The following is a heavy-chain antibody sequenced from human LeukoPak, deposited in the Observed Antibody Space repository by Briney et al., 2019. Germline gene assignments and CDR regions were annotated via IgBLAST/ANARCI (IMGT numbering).Heavy chain of an antibody. D-gene: IGHD6-6*01. Sequence: PGGSLRLSCAASGFTFSSYAMHWVRQAPGKGLEWVAVISYDGSNKYYADSVKGRFTISRDNSKNTLYLLMNSLRAEDTAVYYCARHSSSFWDYWGQGTLVTVSS. V-gene: IGHV3-30-3*01. CDR1: GFTFSSYA. J-gene: IGHJ4*02. CDR3: ARHSSSFWDY. CDR2: ISYDGSNK.